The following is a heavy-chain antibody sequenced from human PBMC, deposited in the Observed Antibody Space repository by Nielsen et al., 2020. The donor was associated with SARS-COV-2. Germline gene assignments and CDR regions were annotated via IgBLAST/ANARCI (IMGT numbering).Heavy chain of an antibody. Sequence: SETLSLTCTVSGGSISSGDYYWSWIRQPPGKGLEWIGYIYYSGSTYYNPSLKSRVTISVDTSKNQFSLKLTSVTAADTAVYYCARDNFYGDYLDYWGQGTLVTVSS. J-gene: IGHJ4*02. D-gene: IGHD4-17*01. CDR3: ARDNFYGDYLDY. CDR2: IYYSGST. V-gene: IGHV4-30-4*01. CDR1: GGSISSGDYY.